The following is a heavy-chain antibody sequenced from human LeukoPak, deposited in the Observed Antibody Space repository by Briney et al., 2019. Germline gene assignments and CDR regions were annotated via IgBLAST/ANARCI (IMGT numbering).Heavy chain of an antibody. CDR2: ISSSSSYI. CDR1: GFTFSSYS. D-gene: IGHD3-22*01. Sequence: GGSLRLSCAASGFTFSSYSMNWVRQAPGKGLEWVSSISSSSSYIYYADSVKGRFTISRDNAKNSLYLQMNSLRAEDTAVYYCGRVGRDSGGYYYADVFDIWGKGKMVTVSS. CDR3: GRVGRDSGGYYYADVFDI. V-gene: IGHV3-21*01. J-gene: IGHJ3*02.